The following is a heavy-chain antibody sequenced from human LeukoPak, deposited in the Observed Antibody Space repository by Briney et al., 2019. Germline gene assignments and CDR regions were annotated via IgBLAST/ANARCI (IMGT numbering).Heavy chain of an antibody. J-gene: IGHJ4*02. Sequence: GGSLRLSCAASGFTFSSYAMSWVHQAPGKGLEWVSAISGSGGSTYYADSVKGRFTISRDNAKNSLYLQMNSLRAEDTAVYYCARGYSSSWADYWGQGTLVTVSS. CDR1: GFTFSSYA. V-gene: IGHV3-23*01. CDR3: ARGYSSSWADY. D-gene: IGHD6-13*01. CDR2: ISGSGGST.